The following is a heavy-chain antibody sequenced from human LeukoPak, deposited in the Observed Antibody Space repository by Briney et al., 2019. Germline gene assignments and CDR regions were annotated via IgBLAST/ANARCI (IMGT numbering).Heavy chain of an antibody. V-gene: IGHV1-2*02. Sequence: GASVKVSCKASGYTFTGYYIHWLRQAPGQGLEWMAWINPYSGATDSAQTFQGRVTVARDTSTTTAYMELSRLTSDDTAVYYCARANGGGAYYPFDHWGQGTLVTVSS. D-gene: IGHD2-21*02. J-gene: IGHJ4*02. CDR1: GYTFTGYY. CDR3: ARANGGGAYYPFDH. CDR2: INPYSGAT.